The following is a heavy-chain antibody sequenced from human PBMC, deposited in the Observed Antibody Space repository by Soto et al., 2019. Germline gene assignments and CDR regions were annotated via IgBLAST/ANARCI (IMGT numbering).Heavy chain of an antibody. CDR2: MFYSGLT. CDR3: ARGPHYYYYYGMDV. Sequence: SETLSLTCSVSGYSVTSSDYYWAWIRQPPGKGLEWIGSMFYSGLTYYNPSLKSRVTLSVDTSKNQFSLKLSSVTAADTAVYYCARGPHYYYYYGMDVWGQGTTVTVSS. CDR1: GYSVTSSDYY. J-gene: IGHJ6*02. V-gene: IGHV4-39*01.